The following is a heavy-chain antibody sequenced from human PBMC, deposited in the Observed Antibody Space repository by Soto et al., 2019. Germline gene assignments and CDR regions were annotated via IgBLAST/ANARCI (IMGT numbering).Heavy chain of an antibody. D-gene: IGHD3-3*01. CDR3: ARGMVDRFFGVEAAPPYYAMDV. CDR1: GGSIGRYY. V-gene: IGHV4-59*08. CDR2: IYDSGTA. J-gene: IGHJ6*02. Sequence: SETLSLTCTVSGGSIGRYYWSWIRQPPGKGLEWIGHIYDSGTANYNPSLKSRVTISVDTSKNQFSLKLSSVTAADTAVYYCARGMVDRFFGVEAAPPYYAMDVCGQGTTVTVAS.